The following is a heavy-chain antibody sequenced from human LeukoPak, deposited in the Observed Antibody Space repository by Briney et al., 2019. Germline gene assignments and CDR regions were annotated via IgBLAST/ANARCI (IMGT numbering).Heavy chain of an antibody. CDR1: GFSFTDFD. V-gene: IGHV3-23*01. D-gene: IGHD6-19*01. J-gene: IGHJ4*02. CDR3: AKPVTGSIFDY. CDR2: TTHSGITT. Sequence: PGGSLRLSCTASGFSFTDFDMNWVRQAPGKGLEWVSHTTHSGITTHYADPVKGRFTISRDNSKSTLYLQMNSLRAEDTAVYYCAKPVTGSIFDYWGRGTLVTVSS.